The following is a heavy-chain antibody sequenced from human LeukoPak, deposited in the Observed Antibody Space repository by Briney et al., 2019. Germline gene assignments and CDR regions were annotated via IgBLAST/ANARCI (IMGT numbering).Heavy chain of an antibody. V-gene: IGHV3-7*03. Sequence: GSLRLSCVAPGFSISSHWMSWVRQAPGKGLEWVASLKEDVSARNLVDSVKGRFTISRDNSKNTLYLQMNSLRAEDTAVYYCAKGPRTTVTTFFANWFDPWGQGTLVTVSS. CDR3: AKGPRTTVTTFFANWFDP. CDR2: LKEDVSAR. J-gene: IGHJ5*02. CDR1: GFSISSHW. D-gene: IGHD4-11*01.